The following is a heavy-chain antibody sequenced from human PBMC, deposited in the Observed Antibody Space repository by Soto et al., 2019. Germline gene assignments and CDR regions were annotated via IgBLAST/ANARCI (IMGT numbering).Heavy chain of an antibody. CDR1: GFIFRSYT. CDR2: ISGNGSTT. Sequence: PGGSLRLSCSASGFIFRSYTLYWVRQSPGKGLEFVSSISGNGSTTYYADSVKGRFTISRVNSRNTIYLQMRSLRSEDTAVYYCVKGGYIHADSAFDIWGHGTMVTVSS. D-gene: IGHD5-18*01. J-gene: IGHJ3*02. V-gene: IGHV3-64D*06. CDR3: VKGGYIHADSAFDI.